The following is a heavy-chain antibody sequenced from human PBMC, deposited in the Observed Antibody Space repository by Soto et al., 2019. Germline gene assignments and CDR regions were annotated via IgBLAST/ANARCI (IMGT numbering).Heavy chain of an antibody. CDR1: GFTFSTHW. V-gene: IGHV3-74*01. CDR3: ARGPNYYDSGFCDY. J-gene: IGHJ4*02. D-gene: IGHD3-22*01. CDR2: INSGGSST. Sequence: GGSLRLSCAASGFTFSTHWMHWVRQAPGKGLVWVSRINSGGSSTTYADSVKGRFTISRDNAKNTLFLQMNSLRAEDTAVYYCARGPNYYDSGFCDYWGQGTLVTVSS.